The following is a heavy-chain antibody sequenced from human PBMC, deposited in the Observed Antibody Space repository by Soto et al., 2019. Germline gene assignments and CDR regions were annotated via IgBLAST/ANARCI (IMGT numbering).Heavy chain of an antibody. D-gene: IGHD3-22*01. V-gene: IGHV3-23*01. Sequence: EVQLLESGGALVQPGGSLRLSCAASGFSFSTYAMSWVRQAPGKGLEWVSAISGSGGRTYYADSVKGRFTISRDNSKNTLYLQMNSLRAEDTAVYYCTKERTSSGYFDYWGQVTLVTVSS. CDR1: GFSFSTYA. CDR3: TKERTSSGYFDY. J-gene: IGHJ4*02. CDR2: ISGSGGRT.